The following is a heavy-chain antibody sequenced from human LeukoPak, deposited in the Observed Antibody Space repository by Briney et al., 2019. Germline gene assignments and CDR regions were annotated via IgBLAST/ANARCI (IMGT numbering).Heavy chain of an antibody. Sequence: GGSLRLSCSASGFIFSTYAMHWVRQAPGKGLEYVSAISNNGYITYYADSVKGRFTISRDNSKKTLFLQMSSLRAEDTAVYFCVKAGVEDDWYFDLWGRGTLVMVSS. V-gene: IGHV3-64D*06. J-gene: IGHJ2*01. D-gene: IGHD3-3*01. CDR2: ISNNGYIT. CDR1: GFIFSTYA. CDR3: VKAGVEDDWYFDL.